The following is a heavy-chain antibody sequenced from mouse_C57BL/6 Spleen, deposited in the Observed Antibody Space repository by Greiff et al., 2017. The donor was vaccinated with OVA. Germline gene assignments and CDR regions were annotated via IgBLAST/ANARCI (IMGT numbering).Heavy chain of an antibody. D-gene: IGHD2-1*01. CDR1: GYAFSSYW. Sequence: VQLQQSGAELVKPGASVKISCKASGYAFSSYWMNWVKQRPGKGLEWIGQIYPGDGDTNYNGKFKGKATLTADKSSSTAYMQLSSLTSEDSAVYFCARGGDYGKEGFAYWGQGTLVTVSA. CDR2: IYPGDGDT. J-gene: IGHJ3*01. CDR3: ARGGDYGKEGFAY. V-gene: IGHV1-80*01.